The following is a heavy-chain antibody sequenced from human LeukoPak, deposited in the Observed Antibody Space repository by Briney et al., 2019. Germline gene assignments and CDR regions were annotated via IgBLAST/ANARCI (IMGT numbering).Heavy chain of an antibody. V-gene: IGHV4-34*01. CDR2: LNHSGST. Sequence: PSETLSLTCDVYGGPFSGYYWSWIRQPPGKGLEWIGELNHSGSTNYNPSLKSRVTISVDTSKNQFSLKLSSVTAADTAVYYCARGRGYYYGSGSYYNGGNYYYYYMDVWGKGTTVTVSS. D-gene: IGHD3-10*01. CDR1: GGPFSGYY. J-gene: IGHJ6*03. CDR3: ARGRGYYYGSGSYYNGGNYYYYYMDV.